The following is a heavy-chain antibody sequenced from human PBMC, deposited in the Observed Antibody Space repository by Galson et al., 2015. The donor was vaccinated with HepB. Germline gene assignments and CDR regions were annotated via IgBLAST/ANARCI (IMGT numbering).Heavy chain of an antibody. CDR3: VSYRGTALDL. CDR1: GFTFNNYC. V-gene: IGHV3-7*02. CDR2: INEDESEK. Sequence: SLRLSCAASGFTFNNYCMSWVRQAPGKGLAWVAYINEDESEKNYVDSVKDRFSISRDNARNSLYLQMKSLRPDDTALYYCVSYRGTALDLWGQGTMVTVSS. J-gene: IGHJ3*01. D-gene: IGHD3-10*01.